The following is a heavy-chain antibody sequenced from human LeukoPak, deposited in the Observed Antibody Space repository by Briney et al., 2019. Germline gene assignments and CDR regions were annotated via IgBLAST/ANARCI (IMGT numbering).Heavy chain of an antibody. CDR1: GFTFSSYA. D-gene: IGHD3-3*01. V-gene: IGHV3-23*01. CDR3: ASSNYDFWSGYSRSSDY. Sequence: GGSLRLSCAASGFTFSSYAMSWVRQAPGKGLEWVSAISGSGGSTYYADSVKGRFTISRDNAKNSLYLQMNSLRAEDTAVYYCASSNYDFWSGYSRSSDYWGQGTLVTVSS. J-gene: IGHJ4*02. CDR2: ISGSGGST.